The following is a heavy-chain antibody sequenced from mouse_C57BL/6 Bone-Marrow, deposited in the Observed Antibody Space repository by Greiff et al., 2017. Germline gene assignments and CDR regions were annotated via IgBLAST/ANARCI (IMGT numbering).Heavy chain of an antibody. J-gene: IGHJ4*01. Sequence: EVQGVESGGGLVQPGGSLKLSCAASGFTFSDYYMYWVRQTPEKRLEWVAYISNGGGSTYYPDTVKGRFTISRDNAKNTLYLQMSRLKSEDTAMYYCARPTDSSGLFYAMDYWGQGTSVTVSS. CDR2: ISNGGGST. CDR3: ARPTDSSGLFYAMDY. V-gene: IGHV5-12*01. CDR1: GFTFSDYY. D-gene: IGHD3-2*02.